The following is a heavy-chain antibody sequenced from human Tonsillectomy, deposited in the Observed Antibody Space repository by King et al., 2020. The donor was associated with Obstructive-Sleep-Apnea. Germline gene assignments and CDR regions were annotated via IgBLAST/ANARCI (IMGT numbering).Heavy chain of an antibody. J-gene: IGHJ6*02. CDR2: ITWNRGNI. D-gene: IGHD3-3*01. CDR3: VKHLDLVYGMDV. V-gene: IGHV3-9*01. Sequence: VQLVESGGGLVQPGRSLRLSCVASGFSLDDSDMYWVRQGPGKGLEWVAGITWNRGNIGYADSVKGRFTISRDNAKNSLYLLMSSLRAEDTALYFCVKHLDLVYGMDVWGQGTPVTVSS. CDR1: GFSLDDSD.